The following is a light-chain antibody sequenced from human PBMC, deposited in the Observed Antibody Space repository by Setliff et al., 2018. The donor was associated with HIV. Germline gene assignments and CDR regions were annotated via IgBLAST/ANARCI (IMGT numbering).Light chain of an antibody. CDR1: SSDVGGYNY. Sequence: SALTQPASVSGSPGQSITISCTGTSSDVGGYNYVSWYQQHPGKAPKLMIHDVSNRPSGVSNRFSVSKSGNTASLTISGLQAEDEADYYCSSYTGSSTLFGGGTKVTVL. V-gene: IGLV2-14*01. CDR2: DVS. J-gene: IGLJ2*01. CDR3: SSYTGSSTL.